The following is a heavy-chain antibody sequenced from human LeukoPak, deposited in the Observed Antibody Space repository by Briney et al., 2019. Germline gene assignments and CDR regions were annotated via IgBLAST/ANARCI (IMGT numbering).Heavy chain of an antibody. D-gene: IGHD5-24*01. V-gene: IGHV3-30*02. CDR1: GFTFSSYG. J-gene: IGHJ3*02. CDR3: AKDLEVEMATGDDAFDI. CDR2: MRYDGSNK. Sequence: PGGSLRLSCAASGFTFSSYGMHWVRQAPGKGLEWVAFMRYDGSNKYYADSVKGRFTISRDNSKNTLYLQMNSLRAEDTAVYYCAKDLEVEMATGDDAFDIWGQGTMVTVSS.